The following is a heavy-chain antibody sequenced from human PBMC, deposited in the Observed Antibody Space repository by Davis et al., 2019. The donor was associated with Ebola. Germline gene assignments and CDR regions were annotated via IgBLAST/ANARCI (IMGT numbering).Heavy chain of an antibody. Sequence: GESLKISCAASGFTFNIFDMHWVRQAPGRGLEWVAFVRSHGSDDHYADSVKGRFTISRDNSKNTLYLQMNSLRPEDTAVYYCARAQALRFLEWLLDPQYYFDYWGQGTLVTVSS. CDR1: GFTFNIFD. J-gene: IGHJ4*02. D-gene: IGHD3-3*01. V-gene: IGHV3-30*02. CDR2: VRSHGSDD. CDR3: ARAQALRFLEWLLDPQYYFDY.